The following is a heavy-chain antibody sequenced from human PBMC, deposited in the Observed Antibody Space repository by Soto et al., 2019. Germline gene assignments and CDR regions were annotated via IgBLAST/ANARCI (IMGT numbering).Heavy chain of an antibody. CDR3: ATPGYGSSTGCYTSWFDP. Sequence: ASVMVSCKDSGGTFSSYAISWVRQAPGQGLEWMGGIIPIFGTANYAQKFQGRVTITADESTSTAYMELSSLRSEDTAVYYCATPGYGSSTGCYTSWFDPWGQGTLVTVSS. CDR2: IIPIFGTA. V-gene: IGHV1-69*13. D-gene: IGHD2-2*02. CDR1: GGTFSSYA. J-gene: IGHJ5*02.